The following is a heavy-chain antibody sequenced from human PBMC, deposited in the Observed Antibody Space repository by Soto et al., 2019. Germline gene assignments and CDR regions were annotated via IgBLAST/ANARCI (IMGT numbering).Heavy chain of an antibody. CDR2: ISAYNGNT. J-gene: IGHJ4*02. V-gene: IGHV1-18*01. D-gene: IGHD3-22*01. CDR3: AREYPYYYDSRGYYSKDY. Sequence: ASVXVSCKASGYTSTSYGISWVRQAPGQGLEWMGWISAYNGNTNYAQKLQGRVTMTTDTSTSTAYRELRSLRSDDTAVYYCAREYPYYYDSRGYYSKDYWGQETLVTFSS. CDR1: GYTSTSYG.